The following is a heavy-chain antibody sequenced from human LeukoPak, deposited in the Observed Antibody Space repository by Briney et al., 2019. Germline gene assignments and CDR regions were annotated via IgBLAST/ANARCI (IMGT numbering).Heavy chain of an antibody. Sequence: SETLSLTCTVSGCSISSYYWSWIRQPPGKGLEWVGYIYDSGSSNYNPSLKNRFTISVNTSNNQFSLMLITVTAADTAVFYCASLTTADAFDIWGQGTMVTVSS. CDR2: IYDSGSS. D-gene: IGHD3-22*01. J-gene: IGHJ3*02. CDR3: ASLTTADAFDI. CDR1: GCSISSYY. V-gene: IGHV4-59*01.